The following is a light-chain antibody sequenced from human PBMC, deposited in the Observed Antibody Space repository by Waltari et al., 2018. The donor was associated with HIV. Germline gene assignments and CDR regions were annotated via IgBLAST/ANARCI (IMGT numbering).Light chain of an antibody. V-gene: IGLV2-23*02. J-gene: IGLJ1*01. Sequence: QSALTQPASVSGSRGQSVTIFCHGTSSDVGKYKLLSWYQQSPGKAPKVVIYDVTDRPSGVSSRFSASKSGNTASLTISGLQPQDEGDYFCCSYAGSSTYIFGSGTLVTVL. CDR1: SSDVGKYKL. CDR3: CSYAGSSTYI. CDR2: DVT.